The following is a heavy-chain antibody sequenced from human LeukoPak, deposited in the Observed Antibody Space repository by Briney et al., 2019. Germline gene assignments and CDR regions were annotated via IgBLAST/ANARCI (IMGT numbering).Heavy chain of an antibody. J-gene: IGHJ4*02. D-gene: IGHD3-22*01. CDR2: IVVGSGNT. CDR1: GFTFTSSA. CDR3: AALGGDSSGYLSFDY. Sequence: GASVKVSCKASGFTFTSSAVQWVRQGGGQRLEWIGWIVVGSGNTNYAQKFQERVTITGDMSTSTAYMELSSLRSEDTAVYYCAALGGDSSGYLSFDYWGQGTLVTVSS. V-gene: IGHV1-58*01.